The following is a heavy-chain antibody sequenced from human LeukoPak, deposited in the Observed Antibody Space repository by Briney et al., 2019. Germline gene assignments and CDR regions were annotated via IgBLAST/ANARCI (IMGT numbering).Heavy chain of an antibody. V-gene: IGHV1-2*06. CDR1: GYTFTGYY. CDR3: ARVKVYYDSSGYYYVNASDI. CDR2: INPNSGGT. Sequence: ASVKVSCKASGYTFTGYYMHWVRQAPGQGLEWMGRINPNSGGTNYAQKFQGRVTMTRDTSISTAYMELSRLRSDDTAVYYCARVKVYYDSSGYYYVNASDIWGQGTMVTVSS. D-gene: IGHD3-22*01. J-gene: IGHJ3*02.